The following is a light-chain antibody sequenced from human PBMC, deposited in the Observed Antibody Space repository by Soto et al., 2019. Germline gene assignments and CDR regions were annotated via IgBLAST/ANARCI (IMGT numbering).Light chain of an antibody. J-gene: IGLJ1*01. Sequence: QSVLTQAPSASGTPGQRVTISCSGTSSNIGSDFVSWYQQLPGTAPKLLIYHTYQRPSGVPDRFSGSKSGTSASLAISDLRSEDEADYYCSAWDDSLSSYVFGAGTKVTVL. V-gene: IGLV1-47*01. CDR3: SAWDDSLSSYV. CDR1: SSNIGSDF. CDR2: HTY.